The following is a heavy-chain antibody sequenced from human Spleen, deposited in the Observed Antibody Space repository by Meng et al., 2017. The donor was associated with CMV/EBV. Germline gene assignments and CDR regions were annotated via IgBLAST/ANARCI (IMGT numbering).Heavy chain of an antibody. Sequence: SETLSLTCTVSGGSISSGGYYWSWIRQHPGKGLEWIGYIYYSGNTYYNPSLKSRVTISVDTSKNQFSLKLSSVTAADTAVYYCASSNILTGYPYYYYGMDVWGQGTTVTVSS. CDR2: IYYSGNT. CDR1: GGSISSGGYY. V-gene: IGHV4-31*03. CDR3: ASSNILTGYPYYYYGMDV. J-gene: IGHJ6*02. D-gene: IGHD3-9*01.